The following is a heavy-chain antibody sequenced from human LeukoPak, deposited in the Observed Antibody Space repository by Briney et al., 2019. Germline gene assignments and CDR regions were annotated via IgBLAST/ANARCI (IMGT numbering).Heavy chain of an antibody. CDR1: GFTFSSYS. CDR2: TSASGSVS. Sequence: GGSLRLSCAASGFTFSSYSMNWVRQAPGKGLEWISYTSASGSVSYYEDSVKGRFTISRDNAKNSLYLQMNSLRDEDTALYYCARDGGFGFLAAFDIWGQGTMVTVSS. V-gene: IGHV3-48*02. D-gene: IGHD3-10*01. CDR3: ARDGGFGFLAAFDI. J-gene: IGHJ3*02.